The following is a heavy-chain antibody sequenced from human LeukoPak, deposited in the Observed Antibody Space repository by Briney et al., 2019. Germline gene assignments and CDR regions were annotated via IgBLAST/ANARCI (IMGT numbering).Heavy chain of an antibody. J-gene: IGHJ3*02. Sequence: SETLSLTCAVSGYSISSGYYWGWIRQPPGKGLEWIGSIYHSGSIYYNPSLKSRVTISVDTSKNQFSLKLSSVTAADTAVYYCARQAAYGAFDIWGQGTMVTVSS. V-gene: IGHV4-38-2*01. CDR3: ARQAAYGAFDI. CDR2: IYHSGSI. D-gene: IGHD2-15*01. CDR1: GYSISSGYY.